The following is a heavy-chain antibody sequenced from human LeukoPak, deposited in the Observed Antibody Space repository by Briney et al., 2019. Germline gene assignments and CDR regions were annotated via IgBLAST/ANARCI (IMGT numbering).Heavy chain of an antibody. V-gene: IGHV3-73*01. D-gene: IGHD6-6*01. CDR3: TRETKVKQLVGGEFDY. Sequence: KPGGSLRLSCAASGFTFSGSAMHWVRQASGKGLEWVGRIRSKANSYATAYTASVKGRFTISRDDSKNTAYLQMNGLKTEDTAVYYCTRETKVKQLVGGEFDYWGQGTLVTVSS. J-gene: IGHJ4*02. CDR2: IRSKANSYAT. CDR1: GFTFSGSA.